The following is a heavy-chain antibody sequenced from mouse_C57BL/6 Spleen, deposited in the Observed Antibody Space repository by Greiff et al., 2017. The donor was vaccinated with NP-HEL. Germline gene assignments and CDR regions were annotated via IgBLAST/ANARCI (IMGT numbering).Heavy chain of an antibody. Sequence: QVQLQQPGAELVMPGASVKLSCKASGYTFTSYWMHWVKQRPGQGLEWIGEIDPSDSYTNYNQKFKGKSTLTVDKSSSTAYMQLSSLTSEDSAVYYCAIYDVYAMDYWGQGTSVTVSS. D-gene: IGHD2-12*01. J-gene: IGHJ4*01. CDR2: IDPSDSYT. CDR1: GYTFTSYW. V-gene: IGHV1-69*01. CDR3: AIYDVYAMDY.